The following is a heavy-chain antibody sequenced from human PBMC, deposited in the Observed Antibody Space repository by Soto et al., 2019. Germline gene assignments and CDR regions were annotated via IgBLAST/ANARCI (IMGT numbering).Heavy chain of an antibody. CDR2: INSDGSTT. CDR1: GFTFSNYW. J-gene: IGHJ4*02. V-gene: IGHV3-74*01. D-gene: IGHD6-13*01. Sequence: LRLSCAASGFTFSNYWMHWVRQAPGKGLVWVSRINSDGSTTNYADSVKGRFTISRDNAKNTLYLQMNSLRVEDTAMFYCARDSIADFWGQGTLVTVSS. CDR3: ARDSIADF.